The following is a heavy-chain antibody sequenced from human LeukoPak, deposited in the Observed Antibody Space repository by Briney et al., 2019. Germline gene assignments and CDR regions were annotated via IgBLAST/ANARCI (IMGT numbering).Heavy chain of an antibody. V-gene: IGHV3-66*01. Sequence: GGSLSLSRAVSRFTDGRIHMAWVRQTPGKGVAWVSVIFNGDNTNYADSVRGRLTSSRDNSKNTLYRQRNSLRAEDPAVYYCARASQGLAFYYWGQGALVTVSS. CDR2: IFNGDNT. CDR1: RFTDGRIH. CDR3: ARASQGLAFYY. J-gene: IGHJ4*02. D-gene: IGHD6-19*01.